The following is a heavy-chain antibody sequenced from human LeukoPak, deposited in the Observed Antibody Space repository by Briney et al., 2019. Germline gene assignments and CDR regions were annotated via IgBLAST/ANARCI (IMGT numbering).Heavy chain of an antibody. CDR2: ISSNGGST. J-gene: IGHJ4*02. Sequence: GGSLRLSCSASGFTFSSYAMHWVRQAPGKGLEYVSAISSNGGSTYYADSVKGRFTISRDNSKNTLYLQMSSLRAEDTAVYYCVRDLGAAGTCLDYWGQGTLVTVSS. V-gene: IGHV3-64D*09. CDR1: GFTFSSYA. D-gene: IGHD6-13*01. CDR3: VRDLGAAGTCLDY.